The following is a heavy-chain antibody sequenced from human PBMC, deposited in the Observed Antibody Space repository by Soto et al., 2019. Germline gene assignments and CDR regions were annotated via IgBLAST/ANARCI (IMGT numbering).Heavy chain of an antibody. V-gene: IGHV3-9*01. D-gene: IGHD2-15*01. CDR3: AKDRGYCSGGSCYWKAFDI. CDR2: ISWNSGSI. Sequence: GGSLRLSCAASGFTFDDYAMHWVRQAPGKGLEWVSGISWNSGSIDYADSVKGRFTISRDDAKNSLYLQMNSLRADDTALYYCAKDRGYCSGGSCYWKAFDIWGQGTMVTVSS. J-gene: IGHJ3*02. CDR1: GFTFDDYA.